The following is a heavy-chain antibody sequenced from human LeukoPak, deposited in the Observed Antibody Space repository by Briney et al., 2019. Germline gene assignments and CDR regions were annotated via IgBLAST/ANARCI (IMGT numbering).Heavy chain of an antibody. D-gene: IGHD2-21*01. CDR3: ARAECGSDCYYFDH. Sequence: SETLSLTCTVSGGSMRTYYWSWIRQPAGKGLEWIGRIYTSGTTNYNPSLKSRVTMSVDTSKNQFSLKLSSVTAADTAVYYCARAECGSDCYYFDHWGQGTLVTVSS. V-gene: IGHV4-4*07. J-gene: IGHJ4*02. CDR2: IYTSGTT. CDR1: GGSMRTYY.